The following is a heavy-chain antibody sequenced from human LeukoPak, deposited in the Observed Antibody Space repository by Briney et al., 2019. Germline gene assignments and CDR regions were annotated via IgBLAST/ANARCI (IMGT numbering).Heavy chain of an antibody. CDR2: IYSSGRS. D-gene: IGHD5-12*01. V-gene: IGHV4-4*07. Sequence: SKTLSLTCTVSGGSISSDYWSWIRQPAGKGLEWTGRIYSSGRSNYNPSLKSRVTMSVDTSKNQFSLKLSSVTAADTAVYYCAGVGGGGYDLFYWGQGTLVTVSS. CDR1: GGSISSDY. J-gene: IGHJ4*02. CDR3: AGVGGGGYDLFY.